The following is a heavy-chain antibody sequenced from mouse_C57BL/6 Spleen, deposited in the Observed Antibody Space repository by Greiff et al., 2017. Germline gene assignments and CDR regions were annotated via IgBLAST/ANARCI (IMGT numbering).Heavy chain of an antibody. J-gene: IGHJ3*01. V-gene: IGHV5-17*01. Sequence: DVHLVESGGGLVKPGGSLKLSCAASGFTFSDYGMHWVRQAPEKGLEWVAYISSGSSTIYYADTVKGRFTISRDNAKNTLFLQMTSLRSEDTAMYYCAKADWDRGFAGWGQGTLVTFSA. CDR3: AKADWDRGFAG. D-gene: IGHD4-1*01. CDR1: GFTFSDYG. CDR2: ISSGSSTI.